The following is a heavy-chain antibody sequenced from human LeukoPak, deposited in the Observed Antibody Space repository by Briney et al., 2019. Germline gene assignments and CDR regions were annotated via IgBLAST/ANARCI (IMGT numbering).Heavy chain of an antibody. CDR2: ISSSGSYI. Sequence: PGGSLRLSCAASGFTFSSYSMNWVRQAPGKGLEWVSSISSSGSYIYYADSVKGRFTISRDNAKNSLYLQMNSLRAEDTAVSYCASNIAVAATGYWGQGTLVTVSS. CDR3: ASNIAVAATGY. D-gene: IGHD6-19*01. J-gene: IGHJ4*02. V-gene: IGHV3-21*01. CDR1: GFTFSSYS.